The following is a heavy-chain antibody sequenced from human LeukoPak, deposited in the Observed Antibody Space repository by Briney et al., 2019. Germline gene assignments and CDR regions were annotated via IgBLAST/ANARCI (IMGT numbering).Heavy chain of an antibody. CDR3: ARHHDSRNGFDV. J-gene: IGHJ3*01. V-gene: IGHV4-30-4*01. D-gene: IGHD3-22*01. CDR1: GDSTSSADYY. Sequence: PSETLSLTCTVSGDSTSSADYYWGWIRQPPGKGLEWIGYIYCSGSTYYNPSLKSRVTISVDTSKNQFSLEVRSVTAADTAVYYCARHHDSRNGFDVWGQGTMVTVSS. CDR2: IYCSGST.